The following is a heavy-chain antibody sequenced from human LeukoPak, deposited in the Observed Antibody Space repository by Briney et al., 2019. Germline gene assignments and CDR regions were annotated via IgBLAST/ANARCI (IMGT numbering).Heavy chain of an antibody. Sequence: PGGSLRLSCAASGFTFSNYWMGWVRQAPGKGLEWVANIKQDGSEKYYVDSVKGRFTISRDNAKNSLYLQMNSLRAEDTAVYYCAKSTIVGATVDAFDIWGQGTMVTVSS. V-gene: IGHV3-7*01. CDR2: IKQDGSEK. CDR1: GFTFSNYW. D-gene: IGHD1-26*01. CDR3: AKSTIVGATVDAFDI. J-gene: IGHJ3*02.